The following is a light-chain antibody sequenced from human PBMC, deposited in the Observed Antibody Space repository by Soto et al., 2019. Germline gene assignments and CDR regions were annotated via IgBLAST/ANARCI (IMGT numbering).Light chain of an antibody. V-gene: IGKV3-20*01. Sequence: EIVLTQSPGTLSLSPGERATLSCRASQSVSSSYLAWYQQKPGQAPRLIIYGASSMATGIPDRFSGSGSGTDFTLTISSLEPEDFAVYYCEQYGSSPRYAFGQGTKLEIK. CDR1: QSVSSSY. J-gene: IGKJ2*01. CDR3: EQYGSSPRYA. CDR2: GAS.